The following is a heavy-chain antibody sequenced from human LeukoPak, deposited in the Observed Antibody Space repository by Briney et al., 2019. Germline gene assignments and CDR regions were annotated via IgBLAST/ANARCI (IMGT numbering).Heavy chain of an antibody. CDR2: IYYSGST. Sequence: PSETLSLTCTVSGGSISSYYWSWIRQPPGKGLEWIGYIYYSGSTNYNPSLKSRVTISVDTSKNQFSPKLSSVTAADTAVYYCARGTIFGVVPRELDYWGQGTLVTVSS. V-gene: IGHV4-59*01. J-gene: IGHJ4*02. D-gene: IGHD3-3*01. CDR3: ARGTIFGVVPRELDY. CDR1: GGSISSYY.